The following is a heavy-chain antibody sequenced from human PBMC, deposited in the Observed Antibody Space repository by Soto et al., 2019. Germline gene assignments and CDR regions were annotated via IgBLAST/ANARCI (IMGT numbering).Heavy chain of an antibody. CDR2: ISRIGSST. V-gene: IGHV3-23*01. D-gene: IGHD3-10*01. Sequence: GGSLRLSCAASGFTFRNYGMNWVRQAPGKGLEWVSAISRIGSSTYYADSVKGRFTISRDNSKNTLYLQMNSLRAEDTAVYYCAKVPLLWFGELLIGGAFDIWGQGTMVTVSS. J-gene: IGHJ3*02. CDR1: GFTFRNYG. CDR3: AKVPLLWFGELLIGGAFDI.